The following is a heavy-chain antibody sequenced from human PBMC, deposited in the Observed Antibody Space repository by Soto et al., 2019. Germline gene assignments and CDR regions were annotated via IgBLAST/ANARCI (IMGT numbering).Heavy chain of an antibody. D-gene: IGHD4-17*01. J-gene: IGHJ5*02. Sequence: GGSLRLSCAASGFTFSSYAMSWVRQAPGKGLEWVSAISGSGGSTYYADSVKGRFTISRDNSKNTLYLQMNSLRAEDTAVYYCAKDLGSYGDYVRGSRTVNWFDPWGQGTLVTVSS. CDR2: ISGSGGST. V-gene: IGHV3-23*01. CDR1: GFTFSSYA. CDR3: AKDLGSYGDYVRGSRTVNWFDP.